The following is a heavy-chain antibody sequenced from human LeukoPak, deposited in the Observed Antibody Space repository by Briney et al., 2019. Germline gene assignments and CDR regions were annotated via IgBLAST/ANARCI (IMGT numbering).Heavy chain of an antibody. CDR1: GFTFSTYA. CDR3: ARGGIITSYAFEI. V-gene: IGHV3-21*01. D-gene: IGHD1-26*01. Sequence: GGSLRLSCAASGFTFSTYAISWVRQAPGKGLEWVSCISSTSNYIFYADSVRGRFTISRDNAKNSLYLQMDSLRAEDTAVYYCARGGIITSYAFEIWGQGAWSPSLQ. CDR2: ISSTSNYI. J-gene: IGHJ3*02.